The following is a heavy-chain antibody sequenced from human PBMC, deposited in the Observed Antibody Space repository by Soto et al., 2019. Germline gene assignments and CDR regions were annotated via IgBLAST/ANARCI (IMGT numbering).Heavy chain of an antibody. V-gene: IGHV3-30-3*01. Sequence: QVQLVESGGGVVQPGRSLRLSCAASGFTFSSYAMHWVRQAPGKGLEWVAVISYDGSNKYYADSVKGRFTISRDNSKNTLYLQMNSLRAEDTAVYYCAMASGESSSWSFDYWGQGTLVTVSS. J-gene: IGHJ4*02. CDR1: GFTFSSYA. CDR3: AMASGESSSWSFDY. D-gene: IGHD6-13*01. CDR2: ISYDGSNK.